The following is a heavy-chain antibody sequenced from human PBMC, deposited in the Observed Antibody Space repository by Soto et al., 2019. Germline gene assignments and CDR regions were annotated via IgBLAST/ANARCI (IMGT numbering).Heavy chain of an antibody. Sequence: GGSLRLSCAASGFGFTFSTSAMSWVRQAPGKGLEWVSTFRESGGTTHYANSVKGRFTISRDTSKNMLYLQMNSLRAEDTAIYYCAKDSHGAINSHRHDYWSHGPLVTVSS. J-gene: IGHJ4*01. V-gene: IGHV3-23*01. D-gene: IGHD1-1*01. CDR1: GFGFTFSTSA. CDR3: AKDSHGAINSHRHDY. CDR2: FRESGGTT.